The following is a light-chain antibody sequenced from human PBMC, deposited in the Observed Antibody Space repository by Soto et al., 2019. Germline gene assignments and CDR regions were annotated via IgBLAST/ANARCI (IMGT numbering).Light chain of an antibody. Sequence: DIQMTQSPSSLSASVGDRVTITCRASQNIRNYLNWYQQTPGKAPKLLIYAAYSLKSGVPSRFSGSGSGTDFTLTISSLQPDDCTTYYCQQSTSTPYSFGQGTKLEIK. CDR3: QQSTSTPYS. CDR1: QNIRNY. V-gene: IGKV1-39*01. J-gene: IGKJ2*03. CDR2: AAY.